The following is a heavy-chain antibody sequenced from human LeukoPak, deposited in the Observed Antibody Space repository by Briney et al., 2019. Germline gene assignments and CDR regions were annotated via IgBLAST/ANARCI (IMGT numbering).Heavy chain of an antibody. V-gene: IGHV1-24*01. D-gene: IGHD1-26*01. J-gene: IGHJ4*02. CDR2: FDLEDGEI. CDR1: GYTLTELS. CDR3: ATDLVGATDFGY. Sequence: ASVKVSCKVSGYTLTELSMHWVRQAPGKGLEWMGNFDLEDGEIIYAQKFQGRVIMTEDTSTDTAYMEVSSLRYEDTAVYYCATDLVGATDFGYWGQGTLVTVSS.